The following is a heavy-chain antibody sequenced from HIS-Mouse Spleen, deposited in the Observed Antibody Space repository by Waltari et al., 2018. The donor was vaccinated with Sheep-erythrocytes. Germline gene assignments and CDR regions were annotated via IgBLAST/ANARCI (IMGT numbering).Heavy chain of an antibody. CDR3: AKDISRNIVVVPAAVGDY. J-gene: IGHJ4*02. D-gene: IGHD2-2*01. CDR2: ISWNSGSI. CDR1: GCSFSVSA. V-gene: IGHV3-9*01. Sequence: EVQLVESGGGLVQPGRSLRLSCAASGCSFSVSALPGVGQVPGKVLEWVSGISWNSGSIGYADSVKGRFTISRDNAKNSLYLQMNSLRAEDTALYYCAKDISRNIVVVPAAVGDYWGQGTLVTVSS.